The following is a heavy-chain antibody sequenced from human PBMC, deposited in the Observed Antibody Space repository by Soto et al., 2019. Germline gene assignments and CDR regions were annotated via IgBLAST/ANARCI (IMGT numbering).Heavy chain of an antibody. CDR1: GGSISSSTSY. D-gene: IGHD3-10*02. V-gene: IGHV4-61*05. CDR3: ARHVRATPNFEY. J-gene: IGHJ4*02. CDR2: IYYSGST. Sequence: SETLSLTCTVSGGSISSSTSYWVRIRQPPGKGLEWIGYIYYSGSTNYNPSLKSRVTISVDTSKNQFSLKLSSVTAADTAVYYCARHVRATPNFEYWGQGTLVTVSS.